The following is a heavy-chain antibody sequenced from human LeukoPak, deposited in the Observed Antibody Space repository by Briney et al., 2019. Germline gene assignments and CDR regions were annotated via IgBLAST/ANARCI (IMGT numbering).Heavy chain of an antibody. Sequence: PGESLKISCKGSGYSFTSYWIGWARQMPGKGLEWMGIIYPGDSDTRYSPSFQGQVTISADKSISTAYPQWSSLKASDTAMYYCARQIGSSGWYGEAWFDPWGQGTLVTVSS. CDR2: IYPGDSDT. V-gene: IGHV5-51*01. CDR1: GYSFTSYW. J-gene: IGHJ5*02. D-gene: IGHD6-19*01. CDR3: ARQIGSSGWYGEAWFDP.